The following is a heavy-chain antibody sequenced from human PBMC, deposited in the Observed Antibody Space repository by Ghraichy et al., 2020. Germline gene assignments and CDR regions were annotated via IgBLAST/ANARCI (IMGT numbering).Heavy chain of an antibody. D-gene: IGHD1-26*01. V-gene: IGHV4-59*08. CDR3: ARYTTRDNWFDP. CDR2: RFYTGSP. J-gene: IGHJ5*02. Sequence: SETLSLTCTLSGGSISGYYGTWIRQSPGKGLEWIGYRFYTGSPIYNPSLKSRVTISVATSKNQFSLQMKSVTAADTGVYYCARYTTRDNWFDPWGQGILVTVSA. CDR1: GGSISGYY.